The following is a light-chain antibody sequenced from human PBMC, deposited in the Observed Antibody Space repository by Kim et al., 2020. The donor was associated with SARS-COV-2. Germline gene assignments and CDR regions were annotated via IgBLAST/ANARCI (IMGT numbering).Light chain of an antibody. CDR2: GHN. CDR1: SLRSFY. Sequence: SSELTQDPAVSVALGQTVRITCQGDSLRSFYASWYQQRPGQAPLLVVYGHNNRPSGIPDRFSGSNSGNTASLTITGTQAEDEADYYCQSGDTSDNLFGGGTQLTVL. V-gene: IGLV3-19*01. CDR3: QSGDTSDNL. J-gene: IGLJ2*01.